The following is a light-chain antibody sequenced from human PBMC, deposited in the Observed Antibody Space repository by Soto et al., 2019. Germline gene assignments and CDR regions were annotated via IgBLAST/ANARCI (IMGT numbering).Light chain of an antibody. J-gene: IGKJ2*01. V-gene: IGKV1-39*01. Sequence: DIQMTQSPSSLSASVGDRVTITCRTSQSIGSYLNWYQQKPGKAPNLLISAASILESGVPSRFSGSGSGPDFTLTISILQTEDFATYSCQQIYSHPYPLGQGHKLEIQ. CDR1: QSIGSY. CDR2: AAS. CDR3: QQIYSHPYP.